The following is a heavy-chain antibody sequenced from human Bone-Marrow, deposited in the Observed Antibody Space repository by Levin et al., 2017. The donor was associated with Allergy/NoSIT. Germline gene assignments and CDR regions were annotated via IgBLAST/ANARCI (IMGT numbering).Heavy chain of an antibody. D-gene: IGHD6-19*01. J-gene: IGHJ4*02. CDR3: ARDQRGQWVVIDY. CDR2: ISWNSGSI. Sequence: GGSLRLSCAASGFSLDGFAMHWVRQAPGKGLEWVSGISWNSGSIGYAGSVKGRFTISRDNAKNSLFLQMNSLRVEDTALYYCARDQRGQWVVIDYWGQGTLVTVSS. V-gene: IGHV3-9*01. CDR1: GFSLDGFA.